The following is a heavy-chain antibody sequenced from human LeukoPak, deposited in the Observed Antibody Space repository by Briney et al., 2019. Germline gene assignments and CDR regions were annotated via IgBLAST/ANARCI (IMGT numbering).Heavy chain of an antibody. CDR3: ARGTEKTRISGYYSFDH. CDR1: GGSISGYF. D-gene: IGHD5-12*01. V-gene: IGHV4-4*07. Sequence: SETLSLTCTVSGGSISGYFWTWIRQPAGKELEWIGRVYTSGTTYYNPSLESRVTISLDTFNNQFSLRVTSVTAADTAIYYCARGTEKTRISGYYSFDHWGRGLLVTISS. J-gene: IGHJ4*02. CDR2: VYTSGTT.